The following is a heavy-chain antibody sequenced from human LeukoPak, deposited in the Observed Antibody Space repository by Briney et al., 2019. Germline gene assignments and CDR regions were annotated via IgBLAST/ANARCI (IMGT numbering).Heavy chain of an antibody. CDR3: AREGVSYYGSRNDY. D-gene: IGHD3-10*01. CDR2: IKQDGSVK. V-gene: IGHV3-7*03. J-gene: IGHJ4*02. CDR1: GFTFSSYW. Sequence: GGSLRLSCAASGFTFSSYWMSWVRQAPGKGLEWVANIKQDGSVKYYVDSVKGRFTISRDNAKNSLFLQMNSLRAEDTALYYCAREGVSYYGSRNDYWGQGTLVTVSS.